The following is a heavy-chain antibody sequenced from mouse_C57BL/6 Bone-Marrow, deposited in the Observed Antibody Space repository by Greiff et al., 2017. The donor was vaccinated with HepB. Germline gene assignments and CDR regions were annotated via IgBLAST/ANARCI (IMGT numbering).Heavy chain of an antibody. CDR3: AREVVAHYAMDY. J-gene: IGHJ4*01. Sequence: EVQLQESGPGLVKPSQSLSLTCSVTGYSITSGYYWNWIRQFPGNKLEWMGYISYDGSNNYNPSLKNRISITRDTSKNQFFLKLNSVTTEDTATYYCAREVVAHYAMDYWGQGTSVTVSS. CDR2: ISYDGSN. CDR1: GYSITSGYY. V-gene: IGHV3-6*01. D-gene: IGHD1-1*01.